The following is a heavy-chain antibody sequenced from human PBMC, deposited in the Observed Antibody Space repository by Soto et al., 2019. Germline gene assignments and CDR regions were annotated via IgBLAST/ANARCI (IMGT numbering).Heavy chain of an antibody. Sequence: EVQLLESGGGLVQPGGSLRLSCAASGFTFSSYDMSWVRQAPGKGLEWVSSISHRGGTTYYAESVRGRFTISRDNSKNTLHLQMNSLRSEDTAVFYCAKGNGDYVWDFDSWGQGTLVTVSS. D-gene: IGHD4-17*01. CDR1: GFTFSSYD. CDR3: AKGNGDYVWDFDS. CDR2: ISHRGGTT. V-gene: IGHV3-23*01. J-gene: IGHJ4*02.